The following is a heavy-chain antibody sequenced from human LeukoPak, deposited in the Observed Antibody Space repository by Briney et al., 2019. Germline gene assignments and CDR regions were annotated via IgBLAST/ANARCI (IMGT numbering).Heavy chain of an antibody. J-gene: IGHJ5*02. CDR3: AKVFYGSGSYYPYNWFDP. CDR1: GFTFSSYG. V-gene: IGHV3-30*02. D-gene: IGHD3-10*01. CDR2: IRYDGSNK. Sequence: GGSLRLSCAASGFTFSSYGMHWVRQAPGKGLEWVAFIRYDGSNKYYADSVKGRFTISRDNSKNTLYLQMNSLGAEDTAVYYCAKVFYGSGSYYPYNWFDPWGQGTLVTVSS.